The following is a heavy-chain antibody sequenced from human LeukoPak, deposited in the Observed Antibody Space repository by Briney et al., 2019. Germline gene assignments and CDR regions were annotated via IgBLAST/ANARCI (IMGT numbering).Heavy chain of an antibody. Sequence: SETLSLTCTVSGGSISSYYWSWIRQPPGKGLEWIGYIYYSGSTNYNPSLKSRVTISVDTSKNQFSLELSSVTAADTAVYYCAREKSSGWYRRWFDYWGQGTLVTVSS. CDR2: IYYSGST. D-gene: IGHD6-19*01. CDR3: AREKSSGWYRRWFDY. V-gene: IGHV4-59*01. CDR1: GGSISSYY. J-gene: IGHJ4*02.